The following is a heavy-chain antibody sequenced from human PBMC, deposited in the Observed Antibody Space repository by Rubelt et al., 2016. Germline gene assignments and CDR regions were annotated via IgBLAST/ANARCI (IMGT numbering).Heavy chain of an antibody. CDR3: AKIRFYSSSSARFFDY. CDR2: IRYDGSNK. J-gene: IGHJ4*02. D-gene: IGHD6-6*01. V-gene: IGHV3-30*02. Sequence: VAFIRYDGSNKYYADSVKGRFTISRDNSKNTLYLQMNSLRAEDTALYYCAKIRFYSSSSARFFDYWGQGALVAVSS.